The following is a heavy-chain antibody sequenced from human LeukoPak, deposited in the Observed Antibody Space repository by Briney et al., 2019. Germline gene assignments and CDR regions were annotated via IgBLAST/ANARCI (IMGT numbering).Heavy chain of an antibody. Sequence: AGSLRLSCAASGFTFSSYAVSWVRQAPGKGLEWVSSIRGSGGSTYSADSVKGRFTNSRDNSKNTLYLQMNSLRAEDTALYYCAKDRSCTNDICHGDFDYWGQGTLVTVSS. V-gene: IGHV3-23*01. CDR3: AKDRSCTNDICHGDFDY. D-gene: IGHD2-8*01. CDR1: GFTFSSYA. CDR2: IRGSGGST. J-gene: IGHJ4*02.